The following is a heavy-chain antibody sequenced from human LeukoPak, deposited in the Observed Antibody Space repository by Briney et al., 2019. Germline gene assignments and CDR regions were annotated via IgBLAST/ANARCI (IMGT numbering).Heavy chain of an antibody. J-gene: IGHJ4*01. D-gene: IGHD5-18*01. CDR3: ANEMGGYSYEDY. Sequence: GGSLRLSCAASGFTFRSYWMTGVRRAPGKGLEWVANIKSDGSEKSYLDSVRGRFTISRDNGENALYLQMNSLRADDTAVYYCANEMGGYSYEDYWGHGTLVTVSS. CDR1: GFTFRSYW. V-gene: IGHV3-7*01. CDR2: IKSDGSEK.